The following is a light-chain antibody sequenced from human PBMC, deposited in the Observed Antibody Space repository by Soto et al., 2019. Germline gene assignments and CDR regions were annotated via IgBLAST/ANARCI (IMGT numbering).Light chain of an antibody. V-gene: IGKV3-11*01. CDR2: DAS. Sequence: EIVLTQSPASLSLSPGERATLSCRATQSISNYLAWYQHKPGQAPRLLIYDASKRATGIPARFSGSGSGTDFTPTISGLEPEDSAVYYCQQRSNWLTFGGGTKVEIK. J-gene: IGKJ4*01. CDR3: QQRSNWLT. CDR1: QSISNY.